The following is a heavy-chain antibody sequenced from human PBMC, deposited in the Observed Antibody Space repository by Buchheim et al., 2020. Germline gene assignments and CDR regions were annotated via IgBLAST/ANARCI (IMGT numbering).Heavy chain of an antibody. V-gene: IGHV4-31*03. CDR3: ARGYYDSSGYRFDS. CDR2: IYYSGSP. D-gene: IGHD3-22*01. J-gene: IGHJ5*01. Sequence: QVQLQESGPGLVKPSQTLSLTCTVSGGSISSGRYYWSWIRQHPGKGLEWIGYIYYSGSPYYNPSLQSRVTISLDKSKNQFSLKLTSVTAADTAVYYCARGYYDSSGYRFDSWGQGTL. CDR1: GGSISSGRYY.